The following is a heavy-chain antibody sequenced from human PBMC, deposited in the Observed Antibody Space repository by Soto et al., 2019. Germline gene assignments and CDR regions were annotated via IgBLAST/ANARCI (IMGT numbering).Heavy chain of an antibody. CDR2: ISGACSYI. Sequence: EVQLVESGGGLVKPGGSLRLSCAASGFTFNSYSLNWVRQAPGKGLEWVSSISGACSYIYYADSAKGRFTISRDNAKNSLYLRMNSLRAEDTAVYYCVRGYYGSGSYPYFDYWGQGTPVTVSS. J-gene: IGHJ4*02. V-gene: IGHV3-21*01. D-gene: IGHD3-10*01. CDR3: VRGYYGSGSYPYFDY. CDR1: GFTFNSYS.